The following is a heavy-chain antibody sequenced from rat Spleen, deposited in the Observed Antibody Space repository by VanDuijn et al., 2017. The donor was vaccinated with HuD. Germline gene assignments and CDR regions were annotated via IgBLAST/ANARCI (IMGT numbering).Heavy chain of an antibody. Sequence: EVQLVESGGGSVQPGRSLKLSCAASGFTFSNYDMAWVRQAPTKGLEWVASISPSGGRIYYRYSVKGRFTVSRDNAKSTLYLQMDSLRSEDTATYYCARHPDYSNYFDYWGQGVMVTVSS. CDR1: GFTFSNYD. J-gene: IGHJ2*01. CDR2: ISPSGGRI. CDR3: ARHPDYSNYFDY. V-gene: IGHV5-25*01. D-gene: IGHD1-1*01.